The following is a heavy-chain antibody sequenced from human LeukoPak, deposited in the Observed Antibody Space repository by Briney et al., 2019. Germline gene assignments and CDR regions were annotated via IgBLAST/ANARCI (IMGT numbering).Heavy chain of an antibody. CDR3: ARYSHYDFWSGYYSYYYYGMDV. CDR2: ICAYNGNT. V-gene: IGHV1-18*01. CDR1: GYTFTSYG. Sequence: GASVKVSCKASGYTFTSYGISWVRQAPGQGLEWMGWICAYNGNTNYAQKLQGRVTMTTDTSTSTAYMELRSLRSDDTAVYYCARYSHYDFWSGYYSYYYYGMDVWGQGTTVTVSS. J-gene: IGHJ6*02. D-gene: IGHD3-3*01.